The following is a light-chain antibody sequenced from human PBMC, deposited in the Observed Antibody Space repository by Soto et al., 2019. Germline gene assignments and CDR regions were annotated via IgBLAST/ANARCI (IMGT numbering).Light chain of an antibody. J-gene: IGKJ1*01. CDR3: HRYNSYSEA. CDR1: QTISSQ. V-gene: IGKV1-5*03. Sequence: IQMARCPFQLTQSVGYRVTTVGRASQTISSQLAWYQQKPGKAPKLLIYTASTLKSGVPSRFSGSGSGTEFTLTISSLQPDDFATYYCHRYNSYSEAFGQGTKVDIK. CDR2: TAS.